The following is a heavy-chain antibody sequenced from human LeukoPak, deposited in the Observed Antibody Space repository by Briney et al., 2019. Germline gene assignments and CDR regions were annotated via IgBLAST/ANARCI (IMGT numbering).Heavy chain of an antibody. CDR2: IIPIFGTA. CDR1: GGTFSSYA. V-gene: IGHV1-69*13. CDR3: ASRGWLQFSYFDY. D-gene: IGHD5-24*01. Sequence: ASVEVSCKASGGTFSSYAISWVRQAPGQGLEWMGGIIPIFGTANYAQKFQGRVTITADESTSTAYMELSSLRSEDTAVYYCASRGWLQFSYFDYWGQGTLVTVSS. J-gene: IGHJ4*02.